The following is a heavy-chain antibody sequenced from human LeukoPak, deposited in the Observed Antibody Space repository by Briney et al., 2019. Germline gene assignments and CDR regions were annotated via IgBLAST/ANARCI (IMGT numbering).Heavy chain of an antibody. CDR1: GGSFSGYY. CDR2: INHSGST. J-gene: IGHJ4*02. CDR3: ARGSSIAARLFQAPYNYFDY. D-gene: IGHD6-6*01. V-gene: IGHV4-34*01. Sequence: SETLSLTCAVYGGSFSGYYWSWIRQPPGKGLEWIGEINHSGSTNYNPSLKSRVTISVDTSKNQFSLKLSSVTAADTAAYYCARGSSIAARLFQAPYNYFDYWGQGTLVTVSS.